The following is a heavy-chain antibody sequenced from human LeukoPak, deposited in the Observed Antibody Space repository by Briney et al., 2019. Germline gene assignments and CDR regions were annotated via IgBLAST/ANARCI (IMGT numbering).Heavy chain of an antibody. D-gene: IGHD1-26*01. J-gene: IGHJ4*02. CDR3: AREGAGASHADY. Sequence: SETLSLTCTVSGGSISSSSYYWGWIRQPPGKGLEWIGSIYYSGSTYYNPSLKSRVTISVDTSKNQFSLKLSSVTAADTAVYYCAREGAGASHADYWGQGTLVTVSS. CDR1: GGSISSSSYY. V-gene: IGHV4-39*02. CDR2: IYYSGST.